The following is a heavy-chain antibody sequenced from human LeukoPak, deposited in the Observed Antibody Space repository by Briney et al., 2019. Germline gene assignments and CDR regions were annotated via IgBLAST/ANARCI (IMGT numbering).Heavy chain of an antibody. V-gene: IGHV3-33*01. CDR2: IWYDGSNK. Sequence: PVRSLRLSCAPSGFTFSSYGMHWVRQAPGKGLEGVAVIWYDGSNKYYAASLKGRFTISRDNSKNTLYLQMNSLRAEDTAVYYCARGNGELVDYYYYGMDVWGQGTTVTASS. CDR3: ARGNGELVDYYYYGMDV. D-gene: IGHD3-10*01. J-gene: IGHJ6*02. CDR1: GFTFSSYG.